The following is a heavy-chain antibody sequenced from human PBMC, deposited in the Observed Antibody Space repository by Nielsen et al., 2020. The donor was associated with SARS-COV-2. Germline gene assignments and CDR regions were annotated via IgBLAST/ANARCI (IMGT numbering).Heavy chain of an antibody. CDR1: GGSISSSSYY. J-gene: IGHJ6*02. CDR3: VNGFATVRYYGMDV. V-gene: IGHV4-39*01. D-gene: IGHD4-11*01. CDR2: IYYSGST. Sequence: SETLSLTCTVSGGSISSSSYYWGWLRQPPGKGLEWIGSIYYSGSTYYNPSLKSRVTISVDTSKNQFSLTLSSVTAADTAVYYCVNGFATVRYYGMDVWGQGTTVTVSS.